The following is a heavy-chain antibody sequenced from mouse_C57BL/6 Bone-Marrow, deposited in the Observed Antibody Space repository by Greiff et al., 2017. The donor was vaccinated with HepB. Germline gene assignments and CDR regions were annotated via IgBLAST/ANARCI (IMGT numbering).Heavy chain of an antibody. Sequence: DVKLQESGPGLVKPSQSLSLTCSVTGYSITSGYYWNWIRQFPGNKLEWMGYISYDGSNNYNPSLKNRISITRDTSKNQFFLKLNSVTTEDTATYYCARDRGRGDYWGQGTSVTVSS. V-gene: IGHV3-6*01. CDR3: ARDRGRGDY. D-gene: IGHD3-1*01. J-gene: IGHJ4*01. CDR1: GYSITSGYY. CDR2: ISYDGSN.